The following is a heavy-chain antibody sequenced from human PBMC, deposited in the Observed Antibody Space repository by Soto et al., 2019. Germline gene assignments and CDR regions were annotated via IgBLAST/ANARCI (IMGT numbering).Heavy chain of an antibody. D-gene: IGHD3-10*01. CDR1: GYTFTSYG. J-gene: IGHJ6*02. V-gene: IGHV1-18*01. CDR3: ARASRITMVRGVTGVDV. CDR2: ISAYNGNT. Sequence: ASVKVSCTASGYTFTSYGISWVRQAPGQGLEWMGWISAYNGNTNYAQKLQGRVTMTTDTSTSTAYMELRSLRSDDTAVYYCARASRITMVRGVTGVDVWGQGTTVTVSS.